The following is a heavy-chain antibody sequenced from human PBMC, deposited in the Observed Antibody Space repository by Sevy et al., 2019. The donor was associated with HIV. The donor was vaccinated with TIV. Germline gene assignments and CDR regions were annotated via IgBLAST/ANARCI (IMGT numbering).Heavy chain of an antibody. J-gene: IGHJ6*02. D-gene: IGHD2-2*02. CDR3: ARGQIYCSSTSCYIDYYYYGMDV. V-gene: IGHV3-48*01. Sequence: GGSLRLSCAASGFTFSSYSMNWVRQAPGKGLEWVSYISSSSSTIYYADSAKGRFTISRDNAKNSLYLQMNSLRAEDTAVYYCARGQIYCSSTSCYIDYYYYGMDVWGQGTTVTVSS. CDR2: ISSSSSTI. CDR1: GFTFSSYS.